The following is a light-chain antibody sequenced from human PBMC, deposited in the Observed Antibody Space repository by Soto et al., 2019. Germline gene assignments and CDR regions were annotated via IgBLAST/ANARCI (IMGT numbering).Light chain of an antibody. Sequence: QPVLTQPPSASGTPGQRVTISCSGSSSNIGSSTVTWYQHLPGTAPKLLIYSDNQRPSGVPDRFSGSKSGASASLAISGLQSEDEADYYCAAWDDSLNGVVFGGGTKLTVL. V-gene: IGLV1-44*01. CDR1: SSNIGSST. CDR2: SDN. J-gene: IGLJ2*01. CDR3: AAWDDSLNGVV.